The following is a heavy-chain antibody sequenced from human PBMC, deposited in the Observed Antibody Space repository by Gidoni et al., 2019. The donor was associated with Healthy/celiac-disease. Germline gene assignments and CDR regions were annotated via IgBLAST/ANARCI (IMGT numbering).Heavy chain of an antibody. V-gene: IGHV4-34*01. D-gene: IGHD4-17*01. CDR2: INHSGST. Sequence: QVQLQQWGAGLLKPPETLSLTCAVYDRSFSGYSWRWIRQPPGKGLEWIGEINHSGSTNYKPSLKSRVTISVDTSKNQFSLKLSSVTAAGSAVYYCARSGAGYNWFDPWGQGPLVTVSS. CDR1: DRSFSGYS. CDR3: ARSGAGYNWFDP. J-gene: IGHJ5*02.